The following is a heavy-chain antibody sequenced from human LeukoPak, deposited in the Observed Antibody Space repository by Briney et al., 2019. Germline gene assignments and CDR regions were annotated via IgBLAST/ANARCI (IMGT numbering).Heavy chain of an antibody. V-gene: IGHV4-4*07. D-gene: IGHD6-6*01. CDR2: IYTSVST. J-gene: IGHJ4*02. CDR3: ASYSGSVSRWLYFDY. CDR1: GGSVSGYY. Sequence: SETLSLTCTVSGGSVSGYYWSWIRQAAGKGLEWIWRIYTSVSTNYNPSLKSRVTMSLDTSKNQFSLKRSSVTAADTAVYYCASYSGSVSRWLYFDYWGQGTLVTVSS.